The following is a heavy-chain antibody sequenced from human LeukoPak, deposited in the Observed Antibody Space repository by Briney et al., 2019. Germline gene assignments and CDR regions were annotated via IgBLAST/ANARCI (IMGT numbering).Heavy chain of an antibody. J-gene: IGHJ6*03. Sequence: SETLSLTCTVSGYSISSGYYWGWIRQPPGKGLEWIGYIYYSGSTNYNPSLKSRVTISVDTSKNQFSLKLSSVTAADTAVYYCARGVAARPYYYYYMDVWGKGTTVTVSS. CDR1: GYSISSGYY. CDR3: ARGVAARPYYYYYMDV. CDR2: IYYSGST. V-gene: IGHV4-38-2*02. D-gene: IGHD6-6*01.